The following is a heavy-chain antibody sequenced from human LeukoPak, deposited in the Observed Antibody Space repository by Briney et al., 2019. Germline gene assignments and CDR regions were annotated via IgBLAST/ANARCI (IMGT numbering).Heavy chain of an antibody. CDR1: GGSISSYY. D-gene: IGHD4-17*01. Sequence: SETLSLTCTVSGGSISSYYWSWIRQPPGKGLEWIGYIYYSGSTNYNPSLKSRVTISVDTSKNQFSLKLSSVTAADTAVYYCARQLVGAYYYYYYYVDVWGKGTTVTISS. J-gene: IGHJ6*03. V-gene: IGHV4-59*08. CDR2: IYYSGST. CDR3: ARQLVGAYYYYYYYVDV.